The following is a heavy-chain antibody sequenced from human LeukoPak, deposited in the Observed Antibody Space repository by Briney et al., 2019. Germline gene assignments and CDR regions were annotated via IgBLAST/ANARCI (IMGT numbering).Heavy chain of an antibody. V-gene: IGHV1-8*01. Sequence: ASVKVSCKASGYTFTSYDINWVRQATGQGLEWMGWMNPNSGNTGYAQKFQGRVTMTRNTSISTAYMELSSLRSEDTAVYYCARGVFSFLEWLLIQFYYFDYWGQGTLVTVSS. J-gene: IGHJ4*02. CDR2: MNPNSGNT. D-gene: IGHD3-3*01. CDR1: GYTFTSYD. CDR3: ARGVFSFLEWLLIQFYYFDY.